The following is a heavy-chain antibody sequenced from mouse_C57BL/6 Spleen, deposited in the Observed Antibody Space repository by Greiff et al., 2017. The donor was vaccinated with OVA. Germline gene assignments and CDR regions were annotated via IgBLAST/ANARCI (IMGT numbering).Heavy chain of an antibody. J-gene: IGHJ2*01. D-gene: IGHD4-1*01. Sequence: VQLQESGAELARPGASVKMSCKASGYTFTSYTMHWVKQRPGQGLEWIGYINPSSGYTKYNQKFKDKATLTADKSSSTAYMQLSSLTSEDSAVYYCASQLTGSSSFDYWGQGTTLTVSS. CDR2: INPSSGYT. CDR3: ASQLTGSSSFDY. V-gene: IGHV1-4*01. CDR1: GYTFTSYT.